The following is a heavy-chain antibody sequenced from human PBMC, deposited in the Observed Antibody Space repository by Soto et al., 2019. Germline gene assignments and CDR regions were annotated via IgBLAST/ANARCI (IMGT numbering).Heavy chain of an antibody. D-gene: IGHD3-22*01. CDR1: GGTFSSYA. J-gene: IGHJ3*02. CDR2: IIPIFGTA. CDR3: ARGSYCDSSGYYLPDAFDI. Sequence: SVKVSCKASGGTFSSYAISWVRQAPGQGLEWMGGIIPIFGTANYAQKFQGRVTITADESTSTAYMELSSLRSEDTAVYYCARGSYCDSSGYYLPDAFDIWGQGTMVTVSS. V-gene: IGHV1-69*13.